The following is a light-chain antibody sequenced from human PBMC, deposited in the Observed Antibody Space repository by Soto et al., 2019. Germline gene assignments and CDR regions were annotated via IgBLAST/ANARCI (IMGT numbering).Light chain of an antibody. J-gene: IGKJ1*01. CDR1: QSVSSN. V-gene: IGKV3-15*01. CDR2: GAS. Sequence: EIVMTQSAATLSVCPGERATLSCRASQSVSSNLAWYQQKPGQAPRLVIYGASTRATDIPARFSGSGSGTEFTLTISSLQSEDFAVYYCQQYNNWPHTFGQGTKVEIK. CDR3: QQYNNWPHT.